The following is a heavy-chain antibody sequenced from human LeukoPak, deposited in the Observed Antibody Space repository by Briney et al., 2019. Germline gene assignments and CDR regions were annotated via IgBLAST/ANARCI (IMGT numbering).Heavy chain of an antibody. D-gene: IGHD3-3*01. J-gene: IGHJ4*02. Sequence: PGGSLRLSCAASGFPFSIYAMSWVRQAPGRGREWVSGISGSSSHTLDADSVRGRFTISRDNTRNTLYLHMNSLTAEDTALYYCAKEHDYSNAAPEWGFDSWGQGTLVTVSS. V-gene: IGHV3-23*01. CDR3: AKEHDYSNAAPEWGFDS. CDR1: GFPFSIYA. CDR2: ISGSSSHT.